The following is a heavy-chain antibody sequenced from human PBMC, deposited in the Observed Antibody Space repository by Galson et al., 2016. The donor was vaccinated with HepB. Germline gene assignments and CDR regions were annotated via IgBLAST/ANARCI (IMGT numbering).Heavy chain of an antibody. CDR1: GDSVSSNSVT. J-gene: IGHJ2*01. D-gene: IGHD2-8*01. V-gene: IGHV6-1*01. CDR3: ARRGSKENGYCEL. CDR2: TYYRSKWYN. Sequence: CAISGDSVSSNSVTWNWIRQSPSRGLEWLGRTYYRSKWYNDYAVSVKSRMTINPDTSKNQFSLQLNSVTPEDTAVYYCARRGSKENGYCELWGRGTLVTVSS.